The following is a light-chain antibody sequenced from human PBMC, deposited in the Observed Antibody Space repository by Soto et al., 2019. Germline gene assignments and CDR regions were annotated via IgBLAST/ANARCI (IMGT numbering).Light chain of an antibody. CDR2: GAS. CDR3: QQYAASPRR. CDR1: QSVSSNY. Sequence: EIVLTQSPGTLSLSPGEGATLSCRASQSVSSNYLAWYQQKPGQAPRLLIYGASGRATGIPDRFTGSGSGTDFALTITRLEPEDFAVYYCQQYAASPRRFGQGTKLQIK. V-gene: IGKV3-20*01. J-gene: IGKJ2*03.